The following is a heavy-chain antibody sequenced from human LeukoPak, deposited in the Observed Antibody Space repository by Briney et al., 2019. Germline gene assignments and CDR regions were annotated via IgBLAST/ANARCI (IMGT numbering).Heavy chain of an antibody. V-gene: IGHV4-4*07. Sequence: SETLSLTCTVSGGSISSYYWSWIRQPAGKGLEWIGRIYTSGRTNYNPSLKSRVTMSVDTSKKQISLKLSSVTAADTAVYYCARDPQLGPFDYWGQGTLVTVSS. J-gene: IGHJ4*02. CDR1: GGSISSYY. D-gene: IGHD6-6*01. CDR2: IYTSGRT. CDR3: ARDPQLGPFDY.